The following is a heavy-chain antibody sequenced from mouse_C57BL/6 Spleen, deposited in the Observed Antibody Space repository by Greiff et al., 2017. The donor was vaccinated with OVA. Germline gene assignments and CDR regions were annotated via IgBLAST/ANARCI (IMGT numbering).Heavy chain of an antibody. V-gene: IGHV1-54*01. CDR3: ARGGEGMDY. CDR1: GYAFTNYL. CDR2: INPGSGGT. J-gene: IGHJ4*01. Sequence: QVQLQQSGAELVRPGTSVKVSCKASGYAFTNYLIEWVKQRPGQGLEWIGVINPGSGGTNYNEKFKGKATLTADKSSSTAYMQLSSLTSEDSAVYFCARGGEGMDYWGQGTSVTVSS.